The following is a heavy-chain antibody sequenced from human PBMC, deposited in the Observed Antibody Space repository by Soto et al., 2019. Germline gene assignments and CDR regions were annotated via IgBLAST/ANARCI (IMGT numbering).Heavy chain of an antibody. CDR1: GFSFSTYA. D-gene: IGHD3-9*01. Sequence: QVQLVESGGGVVQPGRSLRLSCAASGFSFSTYAMHWVRQTPGKVLEWVAVISYDGDHKYYTDSVKGRFTISRDNYKNTLYLRMNSLISEDTAIYYCARDTAPQDKDNLTGYFHFDYWGQGTLVTVSS. J-gene: IGHJ4*02. CDR2: ISYDGDHK. CDR3: ARDTAPQDKDNLTGYFHFDY. V-gene: IGHV3-30-3*01.